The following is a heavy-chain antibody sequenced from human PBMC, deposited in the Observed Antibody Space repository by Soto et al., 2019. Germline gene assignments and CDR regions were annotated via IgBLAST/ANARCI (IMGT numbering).Heavy chain of an antibody. V-gene: IGHV1-46*03. CDR1: GYTLSTYY. CDR2: IHPSGGGS. CDR3: ARGGHIAVVTASFDY. Sequence: ASVKVSCKPSGYTLSTYYLHWVRQAPGQGLEWMGIIHPSGGGSTYAQKFLGRVTMTRDTSTSTVFMELSSLRSADTAVYYCARGGHIAVVTASFDYWGQGTLVTVSS. D-gene: IGHD2-21*02. J-gene: IGHJ4*02.